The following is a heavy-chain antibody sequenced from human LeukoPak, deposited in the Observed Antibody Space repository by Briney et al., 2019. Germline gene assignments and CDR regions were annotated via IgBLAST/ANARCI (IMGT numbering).Heavy chain of an antibody. J-gene: IGHJ4*02. Sequence: GGSLRLSCAASGFTFNTYTMNWVRQAPGKGLEWVSYISGSSGIIDYADSVKGRFTISRDNSKNTLYLQMNSLRAEDTAVYYCAKGDHYDSSLDYWGQGTLVTVSS. CDR1: GFTFNTYT. V-gene: IGHV3-23*01. D-gene: IGHD3-22*01. CDR2: ISGSSGII. CDR3: AKGDHYDSSLDY.